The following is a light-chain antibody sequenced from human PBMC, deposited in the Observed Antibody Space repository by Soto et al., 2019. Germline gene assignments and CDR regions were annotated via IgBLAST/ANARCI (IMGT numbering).Light chain of an antibody. CDR1: QSISGR. CDR2: AAS. J-gene: IGKJ1*01. V-gene: IGKV1-39*01. CDR3: QQSYGFMWT. Sequence: DIQMTQSPSSLSASVGDRVTITCRASQSISGRLNWYQQKPGKAPKVLVYAASTLHSGVPSRFSGSGSGTDFALTISSLQTEESATYYCQQSYGFMWTVGQGTKGDI.